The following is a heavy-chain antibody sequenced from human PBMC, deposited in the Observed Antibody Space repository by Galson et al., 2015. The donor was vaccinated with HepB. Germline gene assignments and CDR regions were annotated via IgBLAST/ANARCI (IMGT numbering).Heavy chain of an antibody. Sequence: SVKVSCKASGYTFTGYYMHWVRQAPGEGLEWMGRIHPKGGVSHYAQKFQGRVTMTRDTAIDTAYMELSDLTSADTAVYFCARGYQVMYKYYYYMDVWGKGTTVT. D-gene: IGHD2-8*02. CDR1: GYTFTGYY. CDR2: IHPKGGVS. J-gene: IGHJ6*03. V-gene: IGHV1-2*06. CDR3: ARGYQVMYKYYYYMDV.